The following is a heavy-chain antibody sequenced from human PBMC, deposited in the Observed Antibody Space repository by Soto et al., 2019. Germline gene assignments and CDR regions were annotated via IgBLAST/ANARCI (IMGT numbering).Heavy chain of an antibody. J-gene: IGHJ4*02. D-gene: IGHD5-18*01. CDR1: GGSISSSSYD. CDR2: IYYSIST. CDR3: ARRGKVHTAIEI. V-gene: IGHV4-39*01. Sequence: SETLSLTCAVSGGSISSSSYDWGWIRQPPGKGLEWIASIYYSISTYYNPSLKSRVTISVDTSKNQFSLELTSVTAADTAVYYCARRGKVHTAIEIWGQGTLGTVSP.